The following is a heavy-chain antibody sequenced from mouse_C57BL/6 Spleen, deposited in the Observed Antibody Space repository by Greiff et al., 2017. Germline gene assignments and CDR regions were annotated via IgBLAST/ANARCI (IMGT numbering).Heavy chain of an antibody. Sequence: QVQLQQPGAELVRPGTSVKLSCKASGYTFTSYWMHWVKQRPGQGLEWIGVIDPSDSYTNYNQKFKGKDTLPVDPSSSTAYMQLSSLTSEDSAVYYGARGGKAQATWFAYWGQGTLVTVAA. CDR1: GYTFTSYW. CDR3: ARGGKAQATWFAY. D-gene: IGHD3-2*02. CDR2: IDPSDSYT. J-gene: IGHJ3*01. V-gene: IGHV1-59*01.